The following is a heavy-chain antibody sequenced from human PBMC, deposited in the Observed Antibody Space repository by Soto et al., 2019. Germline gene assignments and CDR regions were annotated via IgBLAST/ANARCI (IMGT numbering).Heavy chain of an antibody. CDR3: AGWGGHDYNY. CDR2: INPDGNVG. CDR1: GFIFSTYW. D-gene: IGHD4-4*01. Sequence: EVQLLGSGGGLVQPGGSLRLSCVGSGFIFSTYWMNWVRQAPGKGLEWVANINPDGNVGTYVDSVRGRFTTSRDNAKNSLYLQMNSLRADDTAVYFCAGWGGHDYNYWGQGIMVTVSS. V-gene: IGHV3-7*03. J-gene: IGHJ4*02.